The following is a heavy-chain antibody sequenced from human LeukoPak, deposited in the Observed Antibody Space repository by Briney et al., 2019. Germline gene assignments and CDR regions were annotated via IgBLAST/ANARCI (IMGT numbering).Heavy chain of an antibody. CDR3: ARHYIYGGSYLFDY. CDR2: IYTSGST. D-gene: IGHD1-26*01. J-gene: IGHJ4*02. CDR1: GGSISSGSYY. Sequence: KASETLSLTCTVSGGSISSGSYYWSWIRQPAGKGLEWIGRIYTSGSTNYNPSLKSRVTISVDTSKNQFSLKLSSVTAADTAVYYCARHYIYGGSYLFDYWGQGTLVTVSS. V-gene: IGHV4-61*02.